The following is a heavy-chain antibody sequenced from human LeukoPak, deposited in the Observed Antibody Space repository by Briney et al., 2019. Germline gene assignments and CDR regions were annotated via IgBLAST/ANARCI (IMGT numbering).Heavy chain of an antibody. V-gene: IGHV5-51*01. Sequence: GEALQICWEGAGSHFTSFWIGWGRQLAGEGVEWMGIIYPGDYDTRYSPSFQGQVTISADKSINTACLQLSSLKASDTAMYYCARHDSCSSTSCYFDYWGQGTLVTVSS. J-gene: IGHJ4*02. CDR3: ARHDSCSSTSCYFDY. D-gene: IGHD2-2*01. CDR1: GSHFTSFW. CDR2: IYPGDYDT.